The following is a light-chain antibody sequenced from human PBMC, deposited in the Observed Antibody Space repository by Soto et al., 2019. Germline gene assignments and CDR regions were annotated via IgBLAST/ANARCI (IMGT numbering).Light chain of an antibody. CDR1: SSNVGTNT. V-gene: IGLV1-44*01. Sequence: QSVPTQPPAASGTPGQRVTISCSGSSSNVGTNTVKWYLQLPGTAPRLLIYNNNQRPSGVPDRFSGSKSGTSASLAISGLQPEDEANSFCSSWDDSLNGLFVFGTGTKVTXL. CDR3: SSWDDSLNGLFV. J-gene: IGLJ1*01. CDR2: NNN.